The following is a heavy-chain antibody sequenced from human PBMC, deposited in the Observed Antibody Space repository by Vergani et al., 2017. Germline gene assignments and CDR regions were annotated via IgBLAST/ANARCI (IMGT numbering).Heavy chain of an antibody. CDR2: ISAYNGNT. V-gene: IGHV1-18*01. CDR1: GYTFTSYG. D-gene: IGHD2-2*01. CDR3: GRGEGYCSSTSCYAHDAFDI. J-gene: IGHJ3*02. Sequence: QVQLVQSGAEVKKPGASVKVSCKASGYTFTSYGISWVRQAPGQGLEWMGWISAYNGNTNYAQKLQGRVTMTKDTSTRTAYMELRSLRSDDTAVYYCGRGEGYCSSTSCYAHDAFDIWGQGTMVTVSS.